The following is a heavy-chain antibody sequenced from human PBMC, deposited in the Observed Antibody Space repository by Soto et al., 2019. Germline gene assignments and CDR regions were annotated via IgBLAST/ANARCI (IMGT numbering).Heavy chain of an antibody. D-gene: IGHD2-15*01. CDR2: INAGNGNT. J-gene: IGHJ4*02. CDR3: ARDEVRSSCSGGSWRQRPIKWLDY. Sequence: DSVKVSCKASGYTFTSYAIHWVRQAPGQRLEWMGWINAGNGNTKYSQKFQGRVTITRDTSASTAYMELGSLRSEDTAVYYCARDEVRSSCSGGSWRQRPIKWLDYRGERTLVTVS. V-gene: IGHV1-3*01. CDR1: GYTFTSYA.